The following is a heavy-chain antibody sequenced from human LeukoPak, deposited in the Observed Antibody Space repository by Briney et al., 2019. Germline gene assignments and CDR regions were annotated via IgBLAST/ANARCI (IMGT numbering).Heavy chain of an antibody. J-gene: IGHJ4*02. CDR2: IYYSGST. D-gene: IGHD3-10*01. V-gene: IGHV4-59*01. CDR3: ARYGSGRVYYFDY. CDR1: GGSISSYY. Sequence: SETLSLTCTVSGGSISSYYWSWIRQPPGKGLEWIGYIYYSGSTNYNPSLKSRVTISVDTSKNQFSLKLSSVTAADTAVYYCARYGSGRVYYFDYWGQGTLVTVSS.